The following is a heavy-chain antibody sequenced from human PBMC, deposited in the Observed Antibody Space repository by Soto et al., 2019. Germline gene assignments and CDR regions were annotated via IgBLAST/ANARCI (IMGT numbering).Heavy chain of an antibody. CDR3: ARQTIDHFYGMDV. CDR2: IYYSGST. J-gene: IGHJ6*02. CDR1: GGSISSYY. D-gene: IGHD3-3*01. V-gene: IGHV4-59*08. Sequence: QVQLQESGPGLVKPSETLSLTCTVSGGSISSYYWSWIRQPPGKGLEWIGYIYYSGSTNYNPSLKSRVTISVDTSKNQFSLKLSSVTAADTAVYYCARQTIDHFYGMDVWGQGTTVTVSS.